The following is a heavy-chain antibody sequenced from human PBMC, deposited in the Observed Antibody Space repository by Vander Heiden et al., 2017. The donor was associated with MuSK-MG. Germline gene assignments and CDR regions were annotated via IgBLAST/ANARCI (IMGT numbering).Heavy chain of an antibody. Sequence: QVQLVESGGGVVQPGRSLRLSCAASGFTFSNSGMHWVRPAPGKGLEWVAVISYEGSNKYYADSVKGRFTISRDNSKNTLYLQMNSLRAEDTAVYYCAKEDSVGFGFDYWGQGTLVTVSS. CDR1: GFTFSNSG. V-gene: IGHV3-30*18. CDR2: ISYEGSNK. J-gene: IGHJ4*02. D-gene: IGHD1-26*01. CDR3: AKEDSVGFGFDY.